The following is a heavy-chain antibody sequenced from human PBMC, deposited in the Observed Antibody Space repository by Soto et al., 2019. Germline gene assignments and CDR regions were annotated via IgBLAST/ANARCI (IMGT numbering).Heavy chain of an antibody. Sequence: GESLKISCKGSGYSFTSYWIGWVRQMPGKGLEWMGIIYPGDSDTRYSPSFQGQVTISADKSISTAYLQWSSLKASDTAMYYCARGYCSGGSCYSSHYYYYYYMDVWGKGTTVTVSS. V-gene: IGHV5-51*01. J-gene: IGHJ6*03. CDR1: GYSFTSYW. CDR3: ARGYCSGGSCYSSHYYYYYYMDV. D-gene: IGHD2-15*01. CDR2: IYPGDSDT.